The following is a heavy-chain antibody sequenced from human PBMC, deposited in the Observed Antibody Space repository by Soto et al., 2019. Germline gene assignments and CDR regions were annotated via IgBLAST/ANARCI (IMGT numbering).Heavy chain of an antibody. CDR1: GFTISDYW. J-gene: IGHJ6*02. CDR2: IKFDGSSI. Sequence: EVQLVESGGGLVQPGGSLRLSCAASGFTISDYWMHWVRQAPGKGLVWVSRIKFDGSSISYADSVKGRFTISRDNAWNTLYLQMTSLTAEDTAVYYCARGLKNFYGVDVLGQGTTVTVTS. CDR3: ARGLKNFYGVDV. V-gene: IGHV3-74*01.